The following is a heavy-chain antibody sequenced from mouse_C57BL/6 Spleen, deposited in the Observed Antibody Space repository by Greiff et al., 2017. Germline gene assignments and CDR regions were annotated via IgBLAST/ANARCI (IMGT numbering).Heavy chain of an antibody. CDR3: ARAGSNWDWYFDV. CDR2: IDPSDSYT. J-gene: IGHJ1*03. D-gene: IGHD2-5*01. CDR1: GYTFTSYW. V-gene: IGHV1-59*01. Sequence: QVQLQQPGAELVRPGTSVKLSCKASGYTFTSYWMHWVKQRPGQGLEWIGVIDPSDSYTNYNQKFKGKATLTVDTSSSTAYMQLSSLTSEDSAVYYGARAGSNWDWYFDVWGTGTTVTVSS.